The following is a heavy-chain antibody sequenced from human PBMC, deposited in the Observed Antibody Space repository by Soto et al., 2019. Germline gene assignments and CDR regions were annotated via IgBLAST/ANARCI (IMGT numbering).Heavy chain of an antibody. V-gene: IGHV3-23*01. CDR1: GFTFGSYA. CDR2: ISGSGRTT. CDR3: AKFRGPSYSYYFMDV. Sequence: EVQLLESGGGLVQPGGSLRLSCAASGFTFGSYAMNWLRQASGRGLECVSFISGSGRTTYYADSVKGRFSVSRDNSKSTLYLQMNSLRAEDTALYYCAKFRGPSYSYYFMDVWGKGTTVTVSS. J-gene: IGHJ6*03. D-gene: IGHD3-16*01.